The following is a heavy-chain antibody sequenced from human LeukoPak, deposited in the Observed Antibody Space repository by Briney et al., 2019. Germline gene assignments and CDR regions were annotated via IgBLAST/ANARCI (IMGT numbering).Heavy chain of an antibody. CDR3: ARHGVGGRWFGEFSIDY. V-gene: IGHV4-59*08. Sequence: SETLSLTCTVSGGSISSYYWSWIRQPPGKGLEWIGYIYYSGSTNYNPSLKSRVTISVDTSKNQFSLKLSSVTAADTAVYYCARHGVGGRWFGEFSIDYWGQGTLVTVSS. J-gene: IGHJ4*02. CDR1: GGSISSYY. D-gene: IGHD3-10*01. CDR2: IYYSGST.